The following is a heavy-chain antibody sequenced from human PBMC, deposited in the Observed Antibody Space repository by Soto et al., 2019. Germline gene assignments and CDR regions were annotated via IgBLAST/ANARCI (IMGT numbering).Heavy chain of an antibody. CDR2: VYSNGHT. J-gene: IGHJ4*02. CDR3: ASITNGRQGDS. V-gene: IGHV4-39*01. D-gene: IGHD2-8*01. CDR1: GGSISNKNYH. Sequence: SETLSLTCTVSGGSISNKNYHWDWTRHPPGNGLEWIGTVYSNGHTYHNPSLKSRLAMAVDTSKNQFSLSLISVTAADTAVYFCASITNGRQGDSWGQGTMVTVYS.